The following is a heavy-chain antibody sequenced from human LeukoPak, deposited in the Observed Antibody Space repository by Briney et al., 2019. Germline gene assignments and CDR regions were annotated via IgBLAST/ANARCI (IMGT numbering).Heavy chain of an antibody. CDR3: ARAGYYDSSGYTFYDAFDI. Sequence: ASVKVSCKASGGTFSSYAINWVRQAPGQGLEWMGGIIPIFGTANYAQKFQGRVTITTDESTSTAYMELSSLRSEDTAVYYCARAGYYDSSGYTFYDAFDIWGQGTMVTVSS. J-gene: IGHJ3*02. CDR1: GGTFSSYA. CDR2: IIPIFGTA. D-gene: IGHD3-22*01. V-gene: IGHV1-69*05.